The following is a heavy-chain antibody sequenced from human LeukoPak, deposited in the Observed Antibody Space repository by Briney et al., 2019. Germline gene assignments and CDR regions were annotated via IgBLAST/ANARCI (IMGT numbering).Heavy chain of an antibody. D-gene: IGHD6-13*01. CDR2: IYYSGST. Sequence: SETLSLTCTVSGGSISSGTYYWAWIRQPPGKGLEWIGSIYYSGSTYYNPSLKSRVTISVDTSKNQFSLKLSSVTAADTAVYYCSRCLTGYSSSWQYWGQGTLVTVSS. CDR3: SRCLTGYSSSWQY. CDR1: GGSISSGTYY. V-gene: IGHV4-39*01. J-gene: IGHJ4*02.